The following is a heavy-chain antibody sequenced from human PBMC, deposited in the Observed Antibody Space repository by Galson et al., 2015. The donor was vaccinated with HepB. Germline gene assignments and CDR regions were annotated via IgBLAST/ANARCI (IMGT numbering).Heavy chain of an antibody. D-gene: IGHD6-13*01. Sequence: SLRLSCAASGFTLSTYSMTWVRQAPGKGLEWVAIISYDGRNKYYADSVKSRFTISRDNSKNTLYLQMNSLRGEDTAVYYCARETSSSWYPLYSFEYWGQGTLVTVSS. CDR2: ISYDGRNK. CDR1: GFTLSTYS. J-gene: IGHJ4*02. CDR3: ARETSSSWYPLYSFEY. V-gene: IGHV3-30*03.